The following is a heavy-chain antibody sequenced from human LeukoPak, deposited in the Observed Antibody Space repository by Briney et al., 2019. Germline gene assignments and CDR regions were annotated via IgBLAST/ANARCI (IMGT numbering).Heavy chain of an antibody. V-gene: IGHV1-69*13. CDR3: ARDASLGYYYGMDV. CDR1: GYTFTIYY. CDR2: IIPIFGTA. Sequence: GASVKVSCKTSGYTFTIYYMHWVRQAPGQGLEWMGGIIPIFGTANYAQKFQGRVTITADESTSTAYMELSSLRSEDTAVYYCARDASLGYYYGMDVWGQGTTVTVSS. J-gene: IGHJ6*02. D-gene: IGHD3-16*01.